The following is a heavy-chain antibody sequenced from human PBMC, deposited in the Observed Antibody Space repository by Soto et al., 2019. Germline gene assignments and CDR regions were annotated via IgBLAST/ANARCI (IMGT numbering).Heavy chain of an antibody. Sequence: QITLKESGPTLVKPTQTLTLTCTFSGFSLPTDRVGVGWIRQPPGKALEWLAVIYWDDTKTYRPSLKSRLTITKDPSKNQVALTMTHLDPVDTANDYCAHAYGGRSLYWGQGTLVTVSS. J-gene: IGHJ4*02. CDR1: GFSLPTDRVG. CDR2: IYWDDTK. CDR3: AHAYGGRSLY. D-gene: IGHD1-26*01. V-gene: IGHV2-5*02.